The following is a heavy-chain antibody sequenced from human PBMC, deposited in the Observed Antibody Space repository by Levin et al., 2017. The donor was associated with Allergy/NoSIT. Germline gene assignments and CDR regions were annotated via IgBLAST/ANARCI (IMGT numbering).Heavy chain of an antibody. V-gene: IGHV2-5*02. CDR1: XXXXXXXXGG. CDR3: ALISPPGSTGDSAYYFDY. J-gene: IGHJ4*02. Sequence: SGPTLVKPTQTXXXXCXXXXXXXXXXXGGVAWIRLPPGKALEWLAAIYWDDDNRYSPSLRNRLDITRDTFKNQVVLTVTNVDPVDAGTYYCALISPPGSTGDSAYYFDYWGQGTLVTVSS. D-gene: IGHD1-26*01. CDR2: IYWDDDN.